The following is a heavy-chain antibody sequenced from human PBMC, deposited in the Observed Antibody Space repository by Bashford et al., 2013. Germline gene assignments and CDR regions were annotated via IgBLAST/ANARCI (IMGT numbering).Heavy chain of an antibody. V-gene: IGHV1-2*02. CDR2: IRPNSGAT. Sequence: ASVKVSCKASGYTFTGYYLHWVRQAPGQGFEWMGWIRPNSGATRYSQKFQGRVTMTRDTSISTAYMELSSLRSEDTAVYYCARGRIVVVPAANPIYYYYGMDVWGQGTTVTVSS. CDR3: ARGRIVVVPAANPIYYYYGMDV. CDR1: GYTFTGYY. D-gene: IGHD2-2*01. J-gene: IGHJ6*02.